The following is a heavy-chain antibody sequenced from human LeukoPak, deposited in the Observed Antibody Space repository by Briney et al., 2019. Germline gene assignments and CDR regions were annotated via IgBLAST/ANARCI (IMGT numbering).Heavy chain of an antibody. D-gene: IGHD4-23*01. J-gene: IGHJ4*02. CDR2: ISHSGTT. CDR3: GRHEPGYGGHDDY. Sequence: SETLSLTCAVSGYSINSGYYWGWIRQPPGKGLEWIGSISHSGTTYYNLSLKNRVTISIDTSKNQFSLNLSSVTAADTAVYYCGRHEPGYGGHDDYWGQGTLVTVSS. CDR1: GYSINSGYY. V-gene: IGHV4-38-2*01.